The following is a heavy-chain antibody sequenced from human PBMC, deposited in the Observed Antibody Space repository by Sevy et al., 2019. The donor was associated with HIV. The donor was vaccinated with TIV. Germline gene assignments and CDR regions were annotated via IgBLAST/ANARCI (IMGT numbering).Heavy chain of an antibody. V-gene: IGHV1-46*01. Sequence: ASVKVSCKASGYTFTSYYMHWVRQAPGQGLEWMGIINPSGGSTSYAQKFQGRVTMTRDTSTSTVYMELSSLRFEDTAVYYCARAEYGAPQPNSSVGEYYYYYGMDVWGQGTTVTVSS. CDR3: ARAEYGAPQPNSSVGEYYYYYGMDV. J-gene: IGHJ6*02. D-gene: IGHD3-10*01. CDR1: GYTFTSYY. CDR2: INPSGGST.